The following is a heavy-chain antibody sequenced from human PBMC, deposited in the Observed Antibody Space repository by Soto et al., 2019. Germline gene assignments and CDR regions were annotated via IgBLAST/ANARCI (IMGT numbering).Heavy chain of an antibody. V-gene: IGHV4-30-4*01. CDR1: GGSISSGNYY. Sequence: QVQLQESGPGLVKPSQTLSLTCTVSGGSISSGNYYWSWIRHPPGKGLAWIGFISYGGSTYYSLSRNNRVTISVDTSKIQFSQNLSFVTAADTAVYYCATMGTPATGLYYFDYWGQGTLVTVSS. D-gene: IGHD5-18*01. CDR2: ISYGGST. CDR3: ATMGTPATGLYYFDY. J-gene: IGHJ4*02.